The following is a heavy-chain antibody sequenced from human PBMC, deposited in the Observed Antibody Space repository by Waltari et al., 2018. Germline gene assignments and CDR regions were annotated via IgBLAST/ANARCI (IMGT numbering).Heavy chain of an antibody. CDR1: GFTFSTQR. Sequence: QVQLVESGGGVVQPGRSLRLSCAASGFTFSTQRLHWVRQAPGKGLEWVAVISYDGSNKYYADSVKGRFTISRDNSKNTLYLQMNSLRAEDTAVYYCAKPVGVAFDLWGRGTLVTVSS. D-gene: IGHD2-8*01. V-gene: IGHV3-30*18. CDR3: AKPVGVAFDL. CDR2: ISYDGSNK. J-gene: IGHJ2*01.